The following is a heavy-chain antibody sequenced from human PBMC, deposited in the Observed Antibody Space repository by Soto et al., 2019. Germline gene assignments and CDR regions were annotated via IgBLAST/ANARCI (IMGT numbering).Heavy chain of an antibody. Sequence: SETLSLTCTVSGGSISSRTYYWSWIRQHPGKGLEWIGYIYYTGSTYYNPSLESRATISVDTSKNQFSLKLSSVTAADTAMYYCARVSDTYYYFGMDVWGQGTTVTVSS. CDR2: IYYTGST. CDR1: GGSISSRTYY. J-gene: IGHJ6*02. CDR3: ARVSDTYYYFGMDV. V-gene: IGHV4-31*03.